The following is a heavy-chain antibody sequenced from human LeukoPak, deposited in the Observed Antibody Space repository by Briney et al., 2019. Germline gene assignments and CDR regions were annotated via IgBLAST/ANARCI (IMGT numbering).Heavy chain of an antibody. D-gene: IGHD4-11*01. J-gene: IGHJ5*02. CDR1: GGTFISYA. CDR3: ARDGGDDYTHQLYNWFDP. V-gene: IGHV1-69*05. CDR2: IIPIFGTA. Sequence: SVKVSCKASGGTFISYAISWVRQAPGQGLEWMGGIIPIFGTANYAQKFQGRVTITTDESTSTAYMELSSLRSEDTAVYYCARDGGDDYTHQLYNWFDPWGQGTLVTVSS.